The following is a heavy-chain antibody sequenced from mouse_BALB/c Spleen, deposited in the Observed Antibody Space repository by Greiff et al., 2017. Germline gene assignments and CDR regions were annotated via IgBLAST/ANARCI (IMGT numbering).Heavy chain of an antibody. J-gene: IGHJ4*01. D-gene: IGHD1-1*01. CDR3: ARSIYYYGSSFLDY. CDR2: IDTSDSYT. CDR1: GYTFTDYW. Sequence: VKLQQPGAELVMPGASVKMSCKASGYTFTDYWMHWVKQRPGQGLEWIGAIDTSDSYTSYNQKFKGKATLTVDESSSTAYMQLSSLTSEDSAVYYCARSIYYYGSSFLDYWGQGTSVTVSS. V-gene: IGHV1-69*01.